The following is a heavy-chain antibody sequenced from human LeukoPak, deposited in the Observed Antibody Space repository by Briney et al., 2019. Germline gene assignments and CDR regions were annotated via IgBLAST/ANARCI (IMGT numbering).Heavy chain of an antibody. V-gene: IGHV3-7*04. CDR3: ARGACSSISCFHNWFDS. J-gene: IGHJ5*01. CDR1: GFTVSSNS. D-gene: IGHD2-2*01. CDR2: IKQDGSEK. Sequence: PGGSLRLSCAASGFTVSSNSMSWVRQAPGKGLEWVANIKQDGSEKNYVDSVKGRFTISRDNGKNSLYLQMNSLRAEDTAVYYCARGACSSISCFHNWFDSWGQGTLVTVSS.